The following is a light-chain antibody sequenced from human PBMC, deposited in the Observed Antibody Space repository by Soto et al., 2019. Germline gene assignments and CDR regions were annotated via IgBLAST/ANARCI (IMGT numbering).Light chain of an antibody. CDR3: SAYAGSSTWV. CDR1: SSDVGGYKY. Sequence: QSAPTQPPSASGSPGQSVTFSCTGTSSDVGGYKYVSWYQQYPGKAPKLMIYEVYKRPSGVPDRFSGSKSGNTASLTVSGLQPEDEADYYCSAYAGSSTWVFGGGTKLTVL. V-gene: IGLV2-8*01. CDR2: EVY. J-gene: IGLJ2*01.